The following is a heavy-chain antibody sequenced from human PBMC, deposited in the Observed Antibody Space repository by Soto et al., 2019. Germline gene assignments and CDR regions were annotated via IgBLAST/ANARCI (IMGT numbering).Heavy chain of an antibody. D-gene: IGHD3-22*01. CDR3: ASRAVKAKDSSIDY. CDR1: GGSISSGDYY. V-gene: IGHV4-30-4*01. CDR2: IYYSGST. J-gene: IGHJ4*02. Sequence: SETLSLTCTVSGGSISSGDYYWSWIRQPPGKGLEWIGYIYYSGSTYYNPSLKSRVTISVDTSKNQFSLRLSSVTAADTAVYYCASRAVKAKDSSIDYWGQGTLVTVSS.